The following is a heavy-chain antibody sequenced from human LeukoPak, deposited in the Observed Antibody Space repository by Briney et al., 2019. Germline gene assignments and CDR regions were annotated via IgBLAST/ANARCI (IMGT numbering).Heavy chain of an antibody. CDR1: GGSISSSSYY. Sequence: PSETLSLTCTVSGGSISSSSYYWGWIRQPPGKGLEWIGSIYYSGSTYYNPSLKSRVTISVDTSKNQFSLKLSSVTAADTAVYYCAKDRATGVTPSWQAFDIGGKGQWSPSLQ. CDR3: AKDRATGVTPSWQAFDI. CDR2: IYYSGST. D-gene: IGHD4-23*01. V-gene: IGHV4-39*07. J-gene: IGHJ3*02.